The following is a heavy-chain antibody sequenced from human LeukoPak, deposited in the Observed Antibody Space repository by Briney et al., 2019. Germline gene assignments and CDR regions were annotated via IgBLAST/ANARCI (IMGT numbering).Heavy chain of an antibody. Sequence: GGTLRLSCAASGFTFTSYAMSWVRQAPGKGLEWVSAISGSGITTYHTDSVKGRFSTSRDNSKNTLYLQMNSLRVDDTAVYYCARSDYYGSGNYFKYWGQGTLVTVSS. J-gene: IGHJ4*02. CDR2: ISGSGITT. V-gene: IGHV3-23*01. D-gene: IGHD3-10*01. CDR1: GFTFTSYA. CDR3: ARSDYYGSGNYFKY.